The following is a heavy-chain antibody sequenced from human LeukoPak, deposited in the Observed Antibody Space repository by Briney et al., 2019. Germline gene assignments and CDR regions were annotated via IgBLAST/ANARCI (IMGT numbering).Heavy chain of an antibody. J-gene: IGHJ5*02. Sequence: GASVKVSCKASGYTFTGYYIHWVRQAPGQGLQWMGWINPNSGDTNYAQKFQGRVTMTRDTSISTAYMELSRLRSDDTAVYYCARGAYDILTGYWNWFDPWGQGTLVTVSS. CDR3: ARGAYDILTGYWNWFDP. V-gene: IGHV1-2*02. CDR2: INPNSGDT. CDR1: GYTFTGYY. D-gene: IGHD3-9*01.